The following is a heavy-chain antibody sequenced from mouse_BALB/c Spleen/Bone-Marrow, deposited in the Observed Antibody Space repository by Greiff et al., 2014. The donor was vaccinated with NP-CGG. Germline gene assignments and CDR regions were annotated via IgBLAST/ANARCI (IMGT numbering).Heavy chain of an antibody. CDR3: AREKVYYGISWFAY. Sequence: VKLMESGAELVRPGASVKLSCKASGYSFTSYWMNWVKQRPGQGLEWIGMIHPSDSETRLNQKFKDKATLTVDKSSSTAYMQLSSPTSEDSAVYYCAREKVYYGISWFAYWGQGTLVTVSA. D-gene: IGHD2-1*01. J-gene: IGHJ3*01. CDR2: IHPSDSET. CDR1: GYSFTSYW. V-gene: IGHV1-61*01.